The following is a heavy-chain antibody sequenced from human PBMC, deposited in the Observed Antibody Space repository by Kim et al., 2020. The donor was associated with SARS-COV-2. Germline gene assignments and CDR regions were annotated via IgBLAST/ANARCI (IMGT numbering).Heavy chain of an antibody. D-gene: IGHD6-19*01. V-gene: IGHV4-34*01. CDR3: ARGSGWGDYFDY. J-gene: IGHJ4*02. Sequence: SETLSLTCAVYGGSFSGYYWSWIRQPPGKGLEWIGEINHSGSTNYNPSLKSRVTISVDTSKNQFSLKLSSVTAADTAVYYCARGSGWGDYFDYWGQGTLVTVSS. CDR1: GGSFSGYY. CDR2: INHSGST.